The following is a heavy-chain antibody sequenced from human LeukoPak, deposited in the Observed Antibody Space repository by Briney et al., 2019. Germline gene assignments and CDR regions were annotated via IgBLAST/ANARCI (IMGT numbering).Heavy chain of an antibody. Sequence: GGSLRLSCTASGFNFSSYEMNWVRQAPGKGLEWVSYISRSGSMIYYTDSVKGRFTISRDNAKNSLYLKVNSLRAEDTAVYYCGRDQTPFYWGQGSLVTVSS. CDR3: GRDQTPFY. CDR1: GFNFSSYE. CDR2: ISRSGSMI. J-gene: IGHJ4*02. V-gene: IGHV3-48*03. D-gene: IGHD2-15*01.